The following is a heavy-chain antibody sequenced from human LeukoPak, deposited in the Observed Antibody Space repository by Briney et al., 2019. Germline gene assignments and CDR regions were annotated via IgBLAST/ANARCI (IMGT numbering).Heavy chain of an antibody. CDR1: GGSISSSNW. D-gene: IGHD6-6*01. CDR2: IYHSGST. CDR3: ALSSYHHYNIGPWFDP. V-gene: IGHV4-4*02. J-gene: IGHJ5*02. Sequence: SETLSLTCAVSGGSISSSNWWSWVRQPPGKGLEWIGEIYHSGSTNYNPSLKSRVTISVDKSKNQFSLKLSSVTAADTAVYYCALSSYHHYNIGPWFDPWGQGTLVTVSS.